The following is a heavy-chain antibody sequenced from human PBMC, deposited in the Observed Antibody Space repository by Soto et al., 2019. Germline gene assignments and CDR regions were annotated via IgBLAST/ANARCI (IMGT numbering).Heavy chain of an antibody. Sequence: SVKVSCKASGGTFSSPAISCVRQAPGQGLEWMGGIIPIFGTANYAQKFQGRVTITADESTSTAYMELSSLRSEDTAVYYCARQYYYDSSGYYYPNWGQGTLVTVSS. D-gene: IGHD3-22*01. CDR1: GGTFSSPA. J-gene: IGHJ4*02. CDR2: IIPIFGTA. V-gene: IGHV1-69*13. CDR3: ARQYYYDSSGYYYPN.